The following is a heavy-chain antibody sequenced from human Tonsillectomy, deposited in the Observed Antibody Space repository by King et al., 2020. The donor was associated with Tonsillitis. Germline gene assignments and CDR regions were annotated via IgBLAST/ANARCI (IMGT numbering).Heavy chain of an antibody. D-gene: IGHD4-17*01. CDR1: GYSISSGYY. Sequence: VQLQESGPGLVKPSETLSLTCAVSGYSISSGYYWGWIRQPPGKGLQWIGSIYHSGSTYYNPSLKSRVTISVDTSKNQFSLKLSSVTAADTAVYYCARMYGDYGNWFDPWGQETLVTVSS. V-gene: IGHV4-38-2*01. J-gene: IGHJ5*02. CDR2: IYHSGST. CDR3: ARMYGDYGNWFDP.